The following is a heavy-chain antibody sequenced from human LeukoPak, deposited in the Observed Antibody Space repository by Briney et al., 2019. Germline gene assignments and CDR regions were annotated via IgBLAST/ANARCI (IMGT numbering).Heavy chain of an antibody. CDR3: AKQGEIRQDYYMDV. CDR2: IISVFGTA. J-gene: IGHJ6*03. V-gene: IGHV1-69*06. CDR1: GGSISSYG. D-gene: IGHD1/OR15-1a*01. Sequence: SVKVSCKASGGSISSYGISWVRQAPGQGLEWMGRIISVFGTANYAQKFQDRVTITADMASNTAYMELTSLTSEDTAVYFCAKQGEIRQDYYMDVWGNGTTVTVSS.